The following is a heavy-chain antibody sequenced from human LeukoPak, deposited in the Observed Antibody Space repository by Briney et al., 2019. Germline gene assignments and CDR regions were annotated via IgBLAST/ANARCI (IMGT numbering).Heavy chain of an antibody. CDR3: ALHYGSGSYFDY. D-gene: IGHD3-10*01. CDR1: GGSISSYY. Sequence: SETLSLTCTVSGGSISSYYWSWIRQPPGKGLEWIGYIYYSGSTNHNPSLKSRVTISVDTSKNQFSLKLSSVTAADTAVYYCALHYGSGSYFDYWGQGTLVTVSA. V-gene: IGHV4-59*08. J-gene: IGHJ4*02. CDR2: IYYSGST.